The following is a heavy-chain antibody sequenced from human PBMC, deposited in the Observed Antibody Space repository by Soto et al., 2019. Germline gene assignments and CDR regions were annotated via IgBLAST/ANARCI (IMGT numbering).Heavy chain of an antibody. CDR2: ISYGGNNK. CDR3: ARDPGRGFDC. V-gene: IGHV3-30-3*01. J-gene: IGHJ4*02. D-gene: IGHD7-27*01. CDR1: GFTFSTYA. Sequence: PXGSLILSCTASGFTFSTYAMHWVRQAPGKGLEWVAIISYGGNNKYYADSVKGRFTFSRDNSKNTLYLQMNSLRPEDTAVYFCARDPGRGFDCWGQGTLVTVSS.